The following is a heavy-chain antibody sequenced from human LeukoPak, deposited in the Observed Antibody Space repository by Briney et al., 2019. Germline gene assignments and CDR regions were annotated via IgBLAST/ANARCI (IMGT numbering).Heavy chain of an antibody. CDR2: IYYSGST. J-gene: IGHJ4*02. D-gene: IGHD3-22*01. CDR1: GGSISSYY. Sequence: PSETLSLTCTVSGGSISSYYWSWIRQPPGKGLEWIGYIYYSGSTNYNPSLKSRVTISVDTSKNQFSLKLSSMTAADTAVYYCARGYYDSSGYYQYIFDYWGQGTLVTVSS. CDR3: ARGYYDSSGYYQYIFDY. V-gene: IGHV4-59*01.